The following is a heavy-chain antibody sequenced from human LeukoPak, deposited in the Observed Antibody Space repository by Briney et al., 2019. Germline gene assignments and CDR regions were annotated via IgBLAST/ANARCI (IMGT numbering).Heavy chain of an antibody. CDR3: AKEAPPADRVVVALLDDFDY. Sequence: GGSLRLSCAASGFTYSSYWMHWVRQAPGKGLVWVSRINSDGSSTSYADSVKGRFTISRDNAKNTLYLQMNSLRAEDTAVYYCAKEAPPADRVVVALLDDFDYWGQGTLVTVSS. V-gene: IGHV3-74*01. CDR1: GFTYSSYW. CDR2: INSDGSST. D-gene: IGHD2-15*01. J-gene: IGHJ4*02.